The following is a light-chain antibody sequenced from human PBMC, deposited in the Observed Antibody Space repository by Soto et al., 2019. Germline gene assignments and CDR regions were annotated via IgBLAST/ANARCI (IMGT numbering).Light chain of an antibody. CDR1: ISDVGAYNR. Sequence: QSVLTQPSSLSGSPGQSITISCTGTISDVGAYNRVSWYQQHSGKAPKLMIYEVSNRPSGVSNRFSGSKSGNTASLTISGLQAEDEADYYCLSYTTSSSYVFGTGTKVTVL. V-gene: IGLV2-14*01. CDR3: LSYTTSSSYV. CDR2: EVS. J-gene: IGLJ1*01.